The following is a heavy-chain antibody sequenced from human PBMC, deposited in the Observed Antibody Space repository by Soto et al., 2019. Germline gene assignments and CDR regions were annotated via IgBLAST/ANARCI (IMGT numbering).Heavy chain of an antibody. Sequence: GASVKVSCKASGGTFSSYAISWVRQAPGQGLEWMGGIIPIFGTANYAQKFQGRVTITADESTSTAYMELSSLRSEDTAVYYCARDTMDDFGVADYYYYGMDVWGQGTTVTVSS. V-gene: IGHV1-69*13. CDR1: GGTFSSYA. D-gene: IGHD3-3*01. J-gene: IGHJ6*02. CDR3: ARDTMDDFGVADYYYYGMDV. CDR2: IIPIFGTA.